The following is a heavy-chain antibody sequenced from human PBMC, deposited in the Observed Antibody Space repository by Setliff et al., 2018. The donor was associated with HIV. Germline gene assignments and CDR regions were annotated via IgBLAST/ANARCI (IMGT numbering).Heavy chain of an antibody. V-gene: IGHV5-51*01. CDR3: VLYSTGASRFDY. J-gene: IGHJ4*02. CDR2: IYPGDSDS. Sequence: LGESLKISCHLSGYSFVDFWIGWVRQMPGKGLEWVGFIYPGDSDSRYSPSFRGQVTISADKSTTTAYLDWASLRSEDTALYYCVLYSTGASRFDYWGQGTLVTVSS. CDR1: GYSFVDFW. D-gene: IGHD2-8*01.